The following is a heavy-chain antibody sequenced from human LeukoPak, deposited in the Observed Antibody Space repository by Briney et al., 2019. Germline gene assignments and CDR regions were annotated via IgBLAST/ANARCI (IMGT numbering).Heavy chain of an antibody. J-gene: IGHJ3*02. V-gene: IGHV2-70*11. Sequence: SGPTLVNPTQTLTLTCTFSGFSLSTSGMSVSWIRQPPGKALEWLARIDWDDDKYYRTSLQTRLTISKDTSKNQVVLTMTNMDPVDTATYYCARLVWFGESRAFDIWGQGTMVTVSS. CDR2: IDWDDDK. D-gene: IGHD3-10*01. CDR1: GFSLSTSGMS. CDR3: ARLVWFGESRAFDI.